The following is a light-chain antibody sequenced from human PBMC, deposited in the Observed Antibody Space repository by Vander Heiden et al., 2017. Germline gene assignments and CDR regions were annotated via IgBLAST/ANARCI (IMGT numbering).Light chain of an antibody. Sequence: MPQSPSPLSVSPGERATISCRASQSISTNLAWYQQKPGQAPRLLIYSASSRATGIAARFSGSGSGTEFTLTISNLQSEDFAFYYCQQYNDWSRTFGQGTKV. V-gene: IGKV3-15*01. J-gene: IGKJ1*01. CDR2: SAS. CDR1: QSISTN. CDR3: QQYNDWSRT.